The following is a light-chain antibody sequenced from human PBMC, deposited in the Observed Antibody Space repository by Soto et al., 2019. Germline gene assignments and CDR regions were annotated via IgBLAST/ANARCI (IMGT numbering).Light chain of an antibody. Sequence: GITRAPGTLSLYPGERATLSCRASQSVSSSYLAWYQQKPGQAPRPLSYGASSRAIGIPDRFSGSGSGTDFTFTISRLETEDFAVYYCQQYGSSPWTFGQGTKVDI. CDR2: GAS. CDR1: QSVSSSY. V-gene: IGKV3-20*01. CDR3: QQYGSSPWT. J-gene: IGKJ1*01.